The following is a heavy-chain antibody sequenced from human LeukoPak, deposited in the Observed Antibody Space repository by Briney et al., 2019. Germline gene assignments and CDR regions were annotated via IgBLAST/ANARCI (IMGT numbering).Heavy chain of an antibody. CDR1: GFTFSSYS. Sequence: GGSLRLSCAASGFTFSSYSMNWVRQAPGKGLEWVSSISSSSFIYYADSVKGRFTISRDNAKNSLYLQMNSLRAEDTAVYYCARDLRWIDSGSLYNYWGQGTLVTVSS. V-gene: IGHV3-21*01. CDR2: ISSSSFI. J-gene: IGHJ4*02. CDR3: ARDLRWIDSGSLYNY. D-gene: IGHD1-26*01.